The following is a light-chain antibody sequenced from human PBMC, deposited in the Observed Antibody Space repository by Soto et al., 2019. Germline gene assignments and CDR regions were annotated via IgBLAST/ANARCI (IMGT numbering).Light chain of an antibody. CDR1: NSDVGGYNY. Sequence: QPASVSGSPGQSITISCTGTNSDVGGYNYVSWYQQHPGKAPKLVIYEVSNRPSGVSNRFSASKSGNTASLTISGLQAEDEADYYCNSYTSSSTLVFGSGTKLTVL. CDR2: EVS. J-gene: IGLJ1*01. CDR3: NSYTSSSTLV. V-gene: IGLV2-14*01.